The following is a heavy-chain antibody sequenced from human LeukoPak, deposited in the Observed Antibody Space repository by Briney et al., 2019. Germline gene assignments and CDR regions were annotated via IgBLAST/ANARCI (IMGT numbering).Heavy chain of an antibody. CDR2: ISYDGSNK. V-gene: IGHV3-30-3*01. Sequence: PGGSLRLSCAASGFTFSSYAMHWVRQAPGKGLEWVAVISYDGSNKYYADSVKGRFTISRDNSKNTLYLQMNSLRAEDTAVYYCARVSGWYSTLFDYWSQGTLVTVSS. CDR1: GFTFSSYA. CDR3: ARVSGWYSTLFDY. J-gene: IGHJ4*02. D-gene: IGHD6-19*01.